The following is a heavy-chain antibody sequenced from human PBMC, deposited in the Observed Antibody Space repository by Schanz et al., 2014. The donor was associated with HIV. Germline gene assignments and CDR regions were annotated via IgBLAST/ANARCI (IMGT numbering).Heavy chain of an antibody. CDR3: AREKTTLNWFDP. D-gene: IGHD4-4*01. CDR2: INPYDDST. Sequence: QVQLVQSGAEVKKPGASVKVSCKASGYTFTSQYMHWVRQAPGQGLEWMGLINPYDDSTSNAQKFQGRVTMTRDTSTSTVYMELRSLRSDDTAVYYCAREKTTLNWFDPWGQGTLVTVSS. CDR1: GYTFTSQY. J-gene: IGHJ5*02. V-gene: IGHV1-46*01.